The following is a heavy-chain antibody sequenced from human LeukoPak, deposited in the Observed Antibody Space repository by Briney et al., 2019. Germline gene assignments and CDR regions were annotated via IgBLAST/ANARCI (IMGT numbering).Heavy chain of an antibody. D-gene: IGHD5-18*01. V-gene: IGHV1-2*06. Sequence: ASVKVSCKASGYTFTGYYMHWVRQAPGQGLEWMGRINPNSGGTNYAQKFQGRVTMTRDTSISTAYMELSRLRSDDTAVYYCARGEEYSYSFNYFDYWGQGTLVTVSS. CDR2: INPNSGGT. J-gene: IGHJ4*02. CDR3: ARGEEYSYSFNYFDY. CDR1: GYTFTGYY.